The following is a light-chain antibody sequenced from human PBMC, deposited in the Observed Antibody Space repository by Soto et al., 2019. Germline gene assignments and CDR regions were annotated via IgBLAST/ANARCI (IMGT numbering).Light chain of an antibody. CDR2: DVS. CDR1: SSDVGGYKY. CDR3: SSYTSSRTYV. V-gene: IGLV2-14*01. J-gene: IGLJ1*01. Sequence: QSVLTQPASVSGSPGQSITISCTGTSSDVGGYKYVSWYQQHPGKAPKLMIYDVSYRPSGVPNRFSGSKSGNTASLIISGLQAEDEADYYCSSYTSSRTYVFGSGTKLTVL.